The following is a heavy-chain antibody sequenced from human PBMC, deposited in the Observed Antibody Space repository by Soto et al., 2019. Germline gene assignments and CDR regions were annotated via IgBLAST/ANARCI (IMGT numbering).Heavy chain of an antibody. CDR2: IIPIFGTA. CDR1: GGTFSSYA. J-gene: IGHJ4*02. Sequence: SVKVSCKASGGTFSSYAITWVRQAPGQGLEWMGGIIPIFGTANYAQKLQGRVTLTTDTSTSTAYMELRSLRSDDTAVYYCAPHTLDTGMPSGYWGQGTLVTVSS. CDR3: APHTLDTGMPSGY. D-gene: IGHD5-18*01. V-gene: IGHV1-69*05.